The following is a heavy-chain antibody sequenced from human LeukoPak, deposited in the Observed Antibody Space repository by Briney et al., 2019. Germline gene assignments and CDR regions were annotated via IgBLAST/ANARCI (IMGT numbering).Heavy chain of an antibody. CDR2: VYTSGST. CDR3: TREGDSSGYFDY. Sequence: SETLSLTGTVSGGSISSGSYYWSWIRQPAGKGLEWIGRVYTSGSTNYNPSLKSRVTISVDTSKNQFSLKLSSVTAADTAVYYCTREGDSSGYFDYWGQGTLVTVSS. CDR1: GGSISSGSYY. V-gene: IGHV4-61*02. J-gene: IGHJ4*02. D-gene: IGHD3-22*01.